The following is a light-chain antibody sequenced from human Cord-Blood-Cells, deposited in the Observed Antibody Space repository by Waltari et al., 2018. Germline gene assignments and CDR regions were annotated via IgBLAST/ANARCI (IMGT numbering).Light chain of an antibody. J-gene: IGKJ1*01. CDR1: QTISNY. CDR2: GAS. CDR3: QQSYSTPWT. Sequence: DIHITQSPSSLSASVGDRVTITCRAGQTISNYLHWYLQKPGKAPKLLIYGASSLESGVPARFSGSGSGTDFTLTISSLQPEDFATYYCQQSYSTPWTFGQGTKVEIK. V-gene: IGKV1-39*01.